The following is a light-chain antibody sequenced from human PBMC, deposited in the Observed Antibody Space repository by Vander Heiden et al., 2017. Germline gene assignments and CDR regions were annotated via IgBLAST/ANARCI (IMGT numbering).Light chain of an antibody. V-gene: IGKV4-1*01. Sequence: DIVMTQSPDSLAVSLGERATINCKSSQSLLYSSNNKNYLAWYQQKPGQSPKLLINWASIRESGVPDRFSGSGSGTDFTLTISSLQAEDVAVYYCQQYYSSSLNTFGQGTKVEVK. CDR1: QSLLYSSNNKNY. J-gene: IGKJ2*01. CDR2: WAS. CDR3: QQYYSSSLNT.